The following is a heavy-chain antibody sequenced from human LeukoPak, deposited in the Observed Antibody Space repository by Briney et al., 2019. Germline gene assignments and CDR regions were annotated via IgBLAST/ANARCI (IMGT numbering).Heavy chain of an antibody. CDR3: ARDSALLGPDY. D-gene: IGHD7-27*01. CDR2: IYYSGST. Sequence: SETLSLTCIVSGGSVSSGSYYWSWIRQPPGKGLEWVGYIYYSGSTNYIPSLKSRVTISVDTSKNQFSLKLSSVTAADTAVYYCARDSALLGPDYWGQGTLVTVSS. V-gene: IGHV4-61*01. CDR1: GGSVSSGSYY. J-gene: IGHJ4*02.